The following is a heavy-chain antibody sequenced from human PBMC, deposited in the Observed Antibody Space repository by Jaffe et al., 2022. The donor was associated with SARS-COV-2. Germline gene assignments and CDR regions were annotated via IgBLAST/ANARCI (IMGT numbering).Heavy chain of an antibody. CDR2: ISSSSSYI. Sequence: EVQLVESGGGLVKPGGSLRLSCAASGFTFSSYSMNWVRQAPGKGLEWVSSISSSSSYIYYADSVKGRFTISRDNAKNSLYLQMNSLRAEDTAVYYCASGGSYSTGLDYWGQGTLVTVSS. J-gene: IGHJ4*02. CDR1: GFTFSSYS. V-gene: IGHV3-21*01. CDR3: ASGGSYSTGLDY. D-gene: IGHD1-26*01.